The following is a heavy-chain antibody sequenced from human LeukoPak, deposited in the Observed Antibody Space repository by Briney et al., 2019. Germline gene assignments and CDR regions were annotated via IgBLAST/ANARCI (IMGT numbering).Heavy chain of an antibody. CDR2: ISSSSSYI. D-gene: IGHD3-16*01. CDR3: ARDRDDYVWGSYLGAFDV. J-gene: IGHJ3*01. Sequence: GGSLRLSCAASGFTFSSYSMNWVRQAPGKGLEWVSSISSSSSYIYYADSVKGRFTISRDNAKNSLYLQMNSLRAEDTAVFYCARDRDDYVWGSYLGAFDVWGHGTTVTVSS. V-gene: IGHV3-21*04. CDR1: GFTFSSYS.